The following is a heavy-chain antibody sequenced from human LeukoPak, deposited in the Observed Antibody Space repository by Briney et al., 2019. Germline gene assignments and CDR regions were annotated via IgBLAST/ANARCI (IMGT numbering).Heavy chain of an antibody. CDR2: IYYSGST. Sequence: SETLSLTCTVSGGSISSSSYYWGWIRQPPGKGLECIGSIYYSGSTYYNPSLKSRVTISVDTSKNQFSLKLSSVTAADTAVYYCARAGWYTLDNWGQGTLVTVSS. CDR3: ARAGWYTLDN. CDR1: GGSISSSSYY. V-gene: IGHV4-39*07. J-gene: IGHJ4*02. D-gene: IGHD2-15*01.